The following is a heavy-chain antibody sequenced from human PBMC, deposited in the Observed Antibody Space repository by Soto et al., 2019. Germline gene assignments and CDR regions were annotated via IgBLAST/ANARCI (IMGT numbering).Heavy chain of an antibody. D-gene: IGHD6-19*01. CDR3: ARELAVAGPNHFDY. J-gene: IGHJ4*02. CDR1: GGTFSSYA. Sequence: ASVKVSCKASGGTFSSYAISWVRQAPGQGLEWMGGIIPIFGTANYAQKFQGRVTITADESTSTAYMELSSLRSEDTAVYYCARELAVAGPNHFDYWGQGTLVTVSS. CDR2: IIPIFGTA. V-gene: IGHV1-69*13.